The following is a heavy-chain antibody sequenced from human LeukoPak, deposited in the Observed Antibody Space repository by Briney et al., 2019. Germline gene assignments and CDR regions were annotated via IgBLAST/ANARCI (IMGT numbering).Heavy chain of an antibody. D-gene: IGHD3-22*01. CDR1: GFTFSSYS. V-gene: IGHV3-48*01. J-gene: IGHJ3*02. Sequence: GSLRLSCAASGFTFSSYSMNWVRQAPGKGLGWVSYISSSSSTIYYADSVKGRFTISRDNAKNSLYLQMNSLRAEDTAVYYCARDDTHYGSSGSFYDAFDIWGQGTMVTVSS. CDR2: ISSSSSTI. CDR3: ARDDTHYGSSGSFYDAFDI.